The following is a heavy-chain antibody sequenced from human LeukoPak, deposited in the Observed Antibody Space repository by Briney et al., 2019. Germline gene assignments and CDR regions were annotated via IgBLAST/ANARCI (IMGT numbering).Heavy chain of an antibody. J-gene: IGHJ5*02. Sequence: SETLSLTCTVSGGSISSYYWSWIRQPAGTALEWIGRIYTSGTITYNPSLKSRVTMSVDTSKNQFSLKLSSVTAADTAVYYCARGRAGRLSASNWFDPWGHGTLVTVSS. D-gene: IGHD6-19*01. CDR1: GGSISSYY. V-gene: IGHV4-4*07. CDR2: IYTSGTI. CDR3: ARGRAGRLSASNWFDP.